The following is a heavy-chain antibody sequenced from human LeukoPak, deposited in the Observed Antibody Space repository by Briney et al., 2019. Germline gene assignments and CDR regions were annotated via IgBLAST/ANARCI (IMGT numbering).Heavy chain of an antibody. CDR1: GGSISTYY. CDR3: AKRDRGGWFDP. D-gene: IGHD1-1*01. CDR2: TFYTGAT. Sequence: SETLSLTCTVSGGSISTYYWSWIRQPPGKGLEWIGYTFYTGATYYNPSLRSRVTISIDTSKNQFSLKVTSVTTADTAVYYCAKRDRGGWFDPWGQGTLVTVSS. V-gene: IGHV4-59*01. J-gene: IGHJ5*02.